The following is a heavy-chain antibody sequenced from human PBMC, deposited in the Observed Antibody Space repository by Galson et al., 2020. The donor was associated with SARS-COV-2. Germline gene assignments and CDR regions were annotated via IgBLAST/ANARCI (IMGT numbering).Heavy chain of an antibody. J-gene: IGHJ4*02. CDR1: GFTFSSHG. CDR3: ARGSDYYDSSCYYTCFDY. V-gene: IGHV3-33*01. CDR2: IWYDGSNK. Sequence: GESLKISCAASGFTFSSHGMHWVRQAPGKGLEWVAVIWYDGSNKYYADSVKGRFTISRDNSKNTLYLQMNSLRAEDTAVYYCARGSDYYDSSCYYTCFDYWVQGTLVTVSS. D-gene: IGHD3-22*01.